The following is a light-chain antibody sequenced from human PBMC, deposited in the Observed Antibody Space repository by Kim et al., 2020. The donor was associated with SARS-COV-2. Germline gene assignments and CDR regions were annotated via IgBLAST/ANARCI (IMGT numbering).Light chain of an antibody. CDR2: DNN. J-gene: IGLJ2*01. Sequence: PGQKVTSSCSGSSSNNGNNYVSWYQQLPGTAPKLLIYDNNKRPSGIPDRFSGSKSGTSATLGITGLQTGDEADYYCGTWDSSLSAVFGGGTQLTVL. CDR3: GTWDSSLSAV. CDR1: SSNNGNNY. V-gene: IGLV1-51*01.